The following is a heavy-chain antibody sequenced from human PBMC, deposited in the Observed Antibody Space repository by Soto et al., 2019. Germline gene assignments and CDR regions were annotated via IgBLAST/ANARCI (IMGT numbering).Heavy chain of an antibody. CDR3: TSPRIAVAGMFWYFEL. Sequence: EVQLVESGGGLVQPGGSLKLSCAGSGFSFSGSAMHWVRQASGKGLEWIGRIRSKANKHATAYTASVRGRFTISRDALKNMAYLDMNDLKTEDTALYFCTSPRIAVAGMFWYFELWGRGTLVTVSS. V-gene: IGHV3-73*01. D-gene: IGHD6-19*01. J-gene: IGHJ2*01. CDR1: GFSFSGSA. CDR2: IRSKANKHAT.